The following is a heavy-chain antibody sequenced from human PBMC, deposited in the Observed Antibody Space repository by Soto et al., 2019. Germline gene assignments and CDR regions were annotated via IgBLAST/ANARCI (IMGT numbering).Heavy chain of an antibody. Sequence: GGSLRLSCAASGFTFSSYAMSWVRQAPGKGLEWVSAISGSGGSTYYADSVKGRFTISRDNSKNTLYLQMNSLRAEDTAVYYCARDIGHGIVVVPAATYLHSWGQGTLVTVSS. V-gene: IGHV3-23*01. CDR1: GFTFSSYA. D-gene: IGHD2-2*01. CDR2: ISGSGGST. CDR3: ARDIGHGIVVVPAATYLHS. J-gene: IGHJ4*02.